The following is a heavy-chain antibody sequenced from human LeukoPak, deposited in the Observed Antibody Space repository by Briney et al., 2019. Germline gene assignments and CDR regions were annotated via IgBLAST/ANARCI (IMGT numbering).Heavy chain of an antibody. V-gene: IGHV3-48*01. CDR1: GFTFSSYH. CDR3: ARAQYYSDSTGYYYLHY. Sequence: GGSLRLSCAGSGFTFSSYHMNRVRQAPGKGLEWVSYISSSSSTIYYADSVKGRFTISRDNAKNSLYLQTNSLRAEDTAVYYCARAQYYSDSTGYYYLHYWGQGTLVTVSS. J-gene: IGHJ4*02. D-gene: IGHD3-22*01. CDR2: ISSSSSTI.